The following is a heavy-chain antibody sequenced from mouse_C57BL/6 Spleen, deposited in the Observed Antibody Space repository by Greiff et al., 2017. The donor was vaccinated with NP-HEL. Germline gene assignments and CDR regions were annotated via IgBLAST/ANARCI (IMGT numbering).Heavy chain of an antibody. CDR1: GYTFTSYW. Sequence: VQLQQPGAELVMPGASVKLSCKASGYTFTSYWMHWVKQRPGQGLEWIGEIDPSDSYTNYNQKFKGKSTLTVDKSSSTAYMQLSSLTSEDSAVYYCARPYYGSSYDLDYWGQGTTLTVSS. D-gene: IGHD1-1*01. CDR2: IDPSDSYT. CDR3: ARPYYGSSYDLDY. J-gene: IGHJ2*01. V-gene: IGHV1-69*01.